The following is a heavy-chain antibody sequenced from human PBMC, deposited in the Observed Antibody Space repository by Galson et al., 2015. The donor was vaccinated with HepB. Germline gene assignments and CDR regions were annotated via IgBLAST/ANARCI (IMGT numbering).Heavy chain of an antibody. J-gene: IGHJ4*02. Sequence: SLRLSCAASGFNFTTYWMAWVRQAPGRGLQWVAGIKQDGSKGFYVVSVKGRFSISRDNAKKSVYLQMNSLRADDTAVYYCARGAAAVDSWGQGVLVTVSS. CDR1: GFNFTTYW. CDR3: ARGAAAVDS. V-gene: IGHV3-7*03. D-gene: IGHD1-26*01. CDR2: IKQDGSKG.